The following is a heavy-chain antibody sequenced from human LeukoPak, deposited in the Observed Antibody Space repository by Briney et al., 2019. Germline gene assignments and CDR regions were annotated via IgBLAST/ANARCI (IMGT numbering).Heavy chain of an antibody. CDR2: IYYSGST. V-gene: IGHV4-31*11. CDR1: GGSISSGGYY. Sequence: PSEALSLTCAVSGGSISSGGYYWSWIRQHPGKGLEWIGYIYYSGSTYYNPSLKSRVTISVDTSKNQFSLKLSSVTAADTAVYYCARDRHPNSSGYFARYNWFDPWGQGTLVTVSS. J-gene: IGHJ5*02. CDR3: ARDRHPNSSGYFARYNWFDP. D-gene: IGHD3-22*01.